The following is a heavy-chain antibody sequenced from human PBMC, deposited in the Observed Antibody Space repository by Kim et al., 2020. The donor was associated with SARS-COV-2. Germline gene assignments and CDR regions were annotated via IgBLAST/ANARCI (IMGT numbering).Heavy chain of an antibody. J-gene: IGHJ4*02. CDR1: GGSISSGGYY. CDR2: IYYSGST. Sequence: SETLSLTCTVSGGSISSGGYYWSWIRQHPGKGLEWIGYIYYSGSTYYNPSLKSRVTISVDTSKNQFSLKLSSVTAADTAVYYCATGQQRFILGWGQGTLVTVSS. V-gene: IGHV4-31*03. D-gene: IGHD6-13*01. CDR3: ATGQQRFILG.